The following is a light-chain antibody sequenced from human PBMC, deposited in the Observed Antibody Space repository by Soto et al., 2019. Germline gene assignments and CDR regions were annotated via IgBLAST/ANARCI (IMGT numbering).Light chain of an antibody. CDR2: TNN. CDR3: AAWDDSLNGPL. CDR1: SSNIGSNF. Sequence: QSVLTQPPSASGTPGQSVTISCSGRSSNIGSNFVNWYQQLPGTAPKLLIYTNNQRPSGVPDRFSGSKSGTSASLAISGLQSEDEADYHCAAWDDSLNGPLFGGGTKLTVL. V-gene: IGLV1-44*01. J-gene: IGLJ3*02.